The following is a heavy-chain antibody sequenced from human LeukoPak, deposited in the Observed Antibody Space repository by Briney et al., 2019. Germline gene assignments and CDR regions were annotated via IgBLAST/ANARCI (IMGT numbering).Heavy chain of an antibody. V-gene: IGHV1-8*01. CDR1: GSTFTSYE. CDR3: ARGPGYDSSGYHLFDY. D-gene: IGHD3-22*01. Sequence: GASVKVSCKASGSTFTSYEINWVRQATGQGLEWMGWMNTNSVNTGYAQKFQGRVTMTRNTSISTAYMELSSLRSTDTAVYYCARGPGYDSSGYHLFDYWGQGTLVTVSS. CDR2: MNTNSVNT. J-gene: IGHJ4*02.